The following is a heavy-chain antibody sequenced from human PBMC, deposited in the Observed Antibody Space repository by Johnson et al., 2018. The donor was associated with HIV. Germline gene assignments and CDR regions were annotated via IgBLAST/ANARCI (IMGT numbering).Heavy chain of an antibody. D-gene: IGHD1-26*01. Sequence: VQLVESGGGLVQPGGSLRLSCAASGFTFSSYWMGWVRQAPGKGLEWVANIKQDGSEKYYVDSLKGRFIISRDNAKNSLYLQMNSLRAEDTAVYYCATFGGGSFHAFDIWGQGTMVTVSS. V-gene: IGHV3-7*05. J-gene: IGHJ3*02. CDR1: GFTFSSYW. CDR3: ATFGGGSFHAFDI. CDR2: IKQDGSEK.